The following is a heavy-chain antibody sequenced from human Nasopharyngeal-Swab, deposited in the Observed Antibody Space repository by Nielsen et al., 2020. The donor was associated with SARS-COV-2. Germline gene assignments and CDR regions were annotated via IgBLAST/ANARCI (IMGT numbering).Heavy chain of an antibody. Sequence: GESLKISCAASGFTFSDYYMAWVRQAPGKGLEWLSSISASGRNPDSADSVKGRFTSSRDNANNLLFLQMNSLRAEDTAVYYCARDLWEGKRWSGSYYYYGMDVWGQGTTVTVSS. CDR3: ARDLWEGKRWSGSYYYYGMDV. J-gene: IGHJ6*02. CDR1: GFTFSDYY. CDR2: ISASGRNP. D-gene: IGHD3-3*01. V-gene: IGHV3-11*01.